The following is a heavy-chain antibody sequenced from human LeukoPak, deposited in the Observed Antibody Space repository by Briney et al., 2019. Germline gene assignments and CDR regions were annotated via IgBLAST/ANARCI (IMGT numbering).Heavy chain of an antibody. CDR2: IIPIFGTA. D-gene: IGHD3-22*01. Sequence: SVKVSCKASGGTFSSYAISWVRQAPGQGLEWMGGIIPIFGTANYAQKFQGRVTITADESTSTAYMELSSLRSEDTAVYYCARVPPPPDYDSSGYYGPLYYYGMDVRGQGTTVTVSS. CDR3: ARVPPPPDYDSSGYYGPLYYYGMDV. J-gene: IGHJ6*02. V-gene: IGHV1-69*01. CDR1: GGTFSSYA.